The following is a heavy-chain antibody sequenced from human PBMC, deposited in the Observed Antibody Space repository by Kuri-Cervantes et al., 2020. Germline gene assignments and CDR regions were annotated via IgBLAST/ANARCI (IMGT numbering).Heavy chain of an antibody. D-gene: IGHD3-16*01. CDR3: AGVLGGIDY. Sequence: GESLKISCAASGFTFSSYAMHWVRQAPGKGLEWVAVISYDGSNKYYADSVKGRFTISRDNSKNTLYLQMNSLRAEDTAVYYCAGVLGGIDYWGQGTLVTVSS. CDR1: GFTFSSYA. V-gene: IGHV3-30-3*01. J-gene: IGHJ4*02. CDR2: ISYDGSNK.